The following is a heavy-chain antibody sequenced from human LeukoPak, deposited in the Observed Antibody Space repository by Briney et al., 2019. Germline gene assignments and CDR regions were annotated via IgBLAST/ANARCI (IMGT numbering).Heavy chain of an antibody. D-gene: IGHD3-22*01. CDR2: ISSSGSII. Sequence: GGSLRLSCAASGFTFSRYELNRVRQAPGKGLEWVSYISSSGSIIYYADAVKGRFTISRDNSKNTLYLQMNSLRAEDTAVYYCAKGPDSSGYGYYYGMVVWGQGTTVTVSS. V-gene: IGHV3-48*03. CDR3: AKGPDSSGYGYYYGMVV. CDR1: GFTFSRYE. J-gene: IGHJ6*02.